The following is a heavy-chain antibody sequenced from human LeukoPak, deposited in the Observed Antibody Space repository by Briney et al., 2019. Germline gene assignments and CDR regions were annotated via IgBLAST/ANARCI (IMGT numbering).Heavy chain of an antibody. J-gene: IGHJ5*02. CDR1: GFTFSSYW. CDR3: ARDKGFRGSGWYDD. Sequence: PGGSLRLSCAASGFTFSSYWMSWVRQAPGKGLEWVANIKQDGSEKYYVDSVKGRFTISRDNAKNSLYLQMNSLRAEDTAVYYCARDKGFRGSGWYDDWGQGTLVTVSS. D-gene: IGHD3-16*01. CDR2: IKQDGSEK. V-gene: IGHV3-7*01.